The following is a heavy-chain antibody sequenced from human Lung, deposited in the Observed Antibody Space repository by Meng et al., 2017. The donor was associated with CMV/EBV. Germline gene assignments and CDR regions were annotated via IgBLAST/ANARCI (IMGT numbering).Heavy chain of an antibody. CDR2: ISDSGDAK. V-gene: IGHV3-11*04. CDR3: ARFVKDTSTWYSNYFDQ. Sequence: GGSLRLSCAASGFTFSDYYMSWIRQAPGKGLEWVSYISDSGDAKFYGDSVKGRFTISRDNAKRSIFLQLNSLRADDTAVYYCARFVKDTSTWYSNYFDQWGQGXLVTVSS. CDR1: GFTFSDYY. J-gene: IGHJ4*02. D-gene: IGHD1-1*01.